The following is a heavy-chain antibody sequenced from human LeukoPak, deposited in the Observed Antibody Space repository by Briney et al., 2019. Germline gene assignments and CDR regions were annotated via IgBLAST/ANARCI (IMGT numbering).Heavy chain of an antibody. D-gene: IGHD6-6*01. CDR1: GGSISSGSYY. J-gene: IGHJ6*03. CDR3: ARVVGYYYYYMDV. V-gene: IGHV4-61*02. Sequence: KASETLSLTCTVSGGSISSGSYYWSWIRQPAGKGLEWIGRIYTSGSTNYNPSLKSRVTMSVDTSKNQFSLKLSSVTAADTAVYYCARVVGYYYYYMDVWGKGTTVTISS. CDR2: IYTSGST.